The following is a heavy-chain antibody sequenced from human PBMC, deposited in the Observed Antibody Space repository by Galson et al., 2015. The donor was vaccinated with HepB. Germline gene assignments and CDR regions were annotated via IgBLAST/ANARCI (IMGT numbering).Heavy chain of an antibody. V-gene: IGHV1-69*10. CDR2: FVPIFGVP. CDR1: GGTFSSYA. J-gene: IGHJ4*02. CDR3: ASGGVCNGGWCYEGD. D-gene: IGHD6-19*01. Sequence: SVKVSCKASGGTFSSYAISWVRQAPGQGLEWMGGFVPIFGVPNYAQRFQGRVTITADKSTRTTYLELNSLTPEDTAVYYCASGGVCNGGWCYEGDWGQGTLVAVSS.